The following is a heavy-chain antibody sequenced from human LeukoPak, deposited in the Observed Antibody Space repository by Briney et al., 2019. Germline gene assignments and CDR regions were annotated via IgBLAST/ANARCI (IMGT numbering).Heavy chain of an antibody. CDR1: GYTFTSYD. CDR3: ARDYDFWSGPIRSNAFDI. J-gene: IGHJ3*02. CDR2: IYPDSGNT. Sequence: ASVKVSCKASGYTFTSYDINWVRQATGQGLEWMGRIYPDSGNTGYAQKFQGRFTITRDTSLSTVYMELNNLRSEDTAVYYCARDYDFWSGPIRSNAFDIWGQGTMVTVSS. D-gene: IGHD3-3*01. V-gene: IGHV1-8*03.